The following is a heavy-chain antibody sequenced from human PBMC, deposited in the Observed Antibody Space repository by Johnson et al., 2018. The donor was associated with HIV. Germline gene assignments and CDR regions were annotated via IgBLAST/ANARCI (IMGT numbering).Heavy chain of an antibody. V-gene: IGHV3-30*04. CDR3: ARPLRGVNAFDI. J-gene: IGHJ3*02. D-gene: IGHD3-10*01. CDR1: GFTFSSYA. Sequence: QVQLVESGGGVVQPGRSLRLSCAASGFTFSSYAMHWVRQAPGKGLEWMAVIWYDASNKYYADSVKGRFTISRDNSKNTLYLQMNSLRAEDTDVYYCARPLRGVNAFDIWGQGTMVTVSS. CDR2: IWYDASNK.